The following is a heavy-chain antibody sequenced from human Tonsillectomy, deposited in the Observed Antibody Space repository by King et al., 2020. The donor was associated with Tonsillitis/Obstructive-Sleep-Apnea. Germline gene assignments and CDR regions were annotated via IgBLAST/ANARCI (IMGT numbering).Heavy chain of an antibody. V-gene: IGHV1-2*04. CDR3: ARGLRGYSYGYYYYYMDV. CDR1: GYTFTGYY. CDR2: INPNSGGT. Sequence: QLVQSGAEVKKPGASVKVSCKASGYTFTGYYMHWVRQAPGQGLEWMGWINPNSGGTNYAQKFQGWVTMTRDTSISTAYMELSRLRSVDTAVYYCARGLRGYSYGYYYYYMDVWGKGTTVTVSS. J-gene: IGHJ6*03. D-gene: IGHD5-18*01.